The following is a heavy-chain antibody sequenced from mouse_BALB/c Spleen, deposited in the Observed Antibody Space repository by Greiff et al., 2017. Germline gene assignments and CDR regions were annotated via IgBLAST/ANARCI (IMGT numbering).Heavy chain of an antibody. Sequence: QVQLQQSGPSLVQPSQSLSITCTVSGFSLTSYGVHWVRQSPGKGLEWLGVIWRGGSTDYNAAFMSRLSITKDNSKSQVFFKMNSLQADDTAIYYCAKKASSGYYYAMDYWGQGTSVTVSS. D-gene: IGHD3-1*01. CDR2: IWRGGST. V-gene: IGHV2-5-1*01. J-gene: IGHJ4*01. CDR1: GFSLTSYG. CDR3: AKKASSGYYYAMDY.